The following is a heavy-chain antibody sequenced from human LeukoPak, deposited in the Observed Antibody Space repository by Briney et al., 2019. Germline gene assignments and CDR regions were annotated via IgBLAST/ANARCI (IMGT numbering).Heavy chain of an antibody. J-gene: IGHJ4*02. D-gene: IGHD1-1*01. Sequence: SETLSLTCAVYGGSFSGYYWSWIRQPPGKGLEWIGEINHSGSTNYNPSLKSRVTISVDTSKNQFSLKLSSVTAEDTAVYYCARDRERENWNPANFDYWGQGTLVTVSS. V-gene: IGHV4-34*01. CDR3: ARDRERENWNPANFDY. CDR1: GGSFSGYY. CDR2: INHSGST.